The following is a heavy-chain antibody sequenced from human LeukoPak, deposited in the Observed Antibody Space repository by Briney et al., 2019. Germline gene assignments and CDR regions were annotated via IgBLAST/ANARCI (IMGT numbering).Heavy chain of an antibody. CDR1: GFTFSSYA. CDR3: ARDQVGAGGDY. CDR2: IIYDGSKK. D-gene: IGHD3-10*01. V-gene: IGHV3-33*01. Sequence: GGSLRLSCAASGFTFSSYAMRWVRQAPDKGLEWVAVIIYDGSKKFYADSVKGRFTISRDNSENTMNLQMDSLRVEDTAVYYCARDQVGAGGDYWGQGTQVTVSS. J-gene: IGHJ4*02.